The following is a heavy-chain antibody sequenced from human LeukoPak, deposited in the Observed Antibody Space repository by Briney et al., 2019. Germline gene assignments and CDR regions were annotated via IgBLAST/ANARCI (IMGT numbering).Heavy chain of an antibody. CDR1: GGTFSSYA. J-gene: IGHJ4*02. CDR2: IIPIFGTA. Sequence: SVKVSCKASGGTFSSYAISWVRQAPGQGLEWMGGIIPIFGTANYAQKFQGRVTITADESTSTAYMELSSLRSEDTAVYYCARDPRDGYISFDYWGQGTLVTVSS. D-gene: IGHD5-24*01. V-gene: IGHV1-69*13. CDR3: ARDPRDGYISFDY.